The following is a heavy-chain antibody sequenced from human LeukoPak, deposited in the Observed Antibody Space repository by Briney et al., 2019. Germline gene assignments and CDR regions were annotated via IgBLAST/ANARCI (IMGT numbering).Heavy chain of an antibody. D-gene: IGHD5-12*01. CDR1: GYTLTELS. Sequence: GASVKVSCKVSGYTLTELSMHWVRQAPGKGLEWMGGFDPEDGETIYAQKLQGRVTMTTDTSTSTAYMELRSLRSDDTAVYYCAREPWLSPPDYWGQGTLVTVSS. CDR3: AREPWLSPPDY. V-gene: IGHV1-24*01. J-gene: IGHJ4*02. CDR2: FDPEDGET.